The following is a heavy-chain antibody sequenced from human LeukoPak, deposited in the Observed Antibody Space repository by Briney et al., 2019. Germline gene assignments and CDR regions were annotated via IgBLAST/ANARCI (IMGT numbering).Heavy chain of an antibody. CDR2: IYHSGST. CDR3: ARGPGVATMYFDY. J-gene: IGHJ4*02. CDR1: GGSISSGGYS. V-gene: IGHV4-30-2*01. Sequence: SQTLSLTCAVSGGSISSGGYSWRWIRQPPGKGLEWIGYIYHSGSTYYNPSLKSRVTISVDRSKNQFSLKLSSVTAADTAVYYCARGPGVATMYFDYWGQGTLVTVSS. D-gene: IGHD5-12*01.